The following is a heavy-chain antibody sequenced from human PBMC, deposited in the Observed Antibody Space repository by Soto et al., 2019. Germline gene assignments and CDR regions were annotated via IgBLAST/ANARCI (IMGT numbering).Heavy chain of an antibody. CDR3: ARAELHNLYYDYAMDD. Sequence: QVQLVQSGAEVRNPGASLKVSCKASGYTFIGNYIHWVRQAPGQGLEGMGWMSPSGGDTKFAQKFQCRVTMTRDTSISTAYMELSSLRSDDTAIYDCARAELHNLYYDYAMDDWGQGTMVTVSS. V-gene: IGHV1-2*02. CDR1: GYTFIGNY. CDR2: MSPSGGDT. D-gene: IGHD3-10*01. J-gene: IGHJ6*01.